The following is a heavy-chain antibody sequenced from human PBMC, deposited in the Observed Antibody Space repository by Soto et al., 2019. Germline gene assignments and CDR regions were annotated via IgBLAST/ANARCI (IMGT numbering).Heavy chain of an antibody. CDR2: TSGSDGST. D-gene: IGHD6-13*01. CDR1: GFTFSSYA. Sequence: GGSLRLSCAASGFTFSSYAMSWVRQAPGKGLEWVSGTSGSDGSTYYADSVKGRFTISRDNSKNALYLQMNSLRAEDTAVYYCAKDRAYTSSWFDYWGQGTLVTVSS. J-gene: IGHJ4*02. CDR3: AKDRAYTSSWFDY. V-gene: IGHV3-23*01.